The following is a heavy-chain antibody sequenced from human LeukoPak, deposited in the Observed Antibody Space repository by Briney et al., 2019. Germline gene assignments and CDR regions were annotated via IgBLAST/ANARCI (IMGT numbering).Heavy chain of an antibody. CDR3: VRGEWYSDRSYYYGMDV. CDR2: IVPSFGTI. D-gene: IGHD3-3*01. Sequence: SVKVSCKASGDIFSSNGINWVRQAPGQGLEWMGRIVPSFGTIDYAQKFQGRVRIIADESTSTAYMELSSLRFEDTAMYYCVRGEWYSDRSYYYGMDVWGQGTTVIVSS. V-gene: IGHV1-69*13. J-gene: IGHJ6*02. CDR1: GDIFSSNG.